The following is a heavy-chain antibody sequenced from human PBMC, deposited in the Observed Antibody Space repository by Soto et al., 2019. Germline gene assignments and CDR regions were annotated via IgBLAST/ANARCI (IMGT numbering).Heavy chain of an antibody. CDR1: GGSITSSSYY. J-gene: IGHJ5*02. CDR2: IYYSGST. Sequence: SETLSLTCTVSGGSITSSSYYWGWIRQPPGKGLKWIGSIYYSGSTYYNPSLKSQVTISVDTSKNQFSLKLSSVTVADMAVYYCATQEVGGSYVYTFDPWGQGTLVTVSS. CDR3: ATQEVGGSYVYTFDP. V-gene: IGHV4-39*01. D-gene: IGHD1-26*01.